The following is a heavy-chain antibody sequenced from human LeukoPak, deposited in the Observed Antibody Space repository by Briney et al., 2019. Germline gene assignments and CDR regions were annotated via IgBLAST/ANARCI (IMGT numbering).Heavy chain of an antibody. V-gene: IGHV3-66*01. J-gene: IGHJ5*02. Sequence: GSLRLSCAASGFTVSSNDMGWVRQAPGKGLEWVSVIDSGGKTYYTDSVKGRFTISRDNSKNTLYLQMNSLRAEDTAVYYCAREEGRWEWFDPWGQGTLVTVSS. CDR1: GFTVSSND. CDR3: AREEGRWEWFDP. CDR2: IDSGGKT. D-gene: IGHD1-26*01.